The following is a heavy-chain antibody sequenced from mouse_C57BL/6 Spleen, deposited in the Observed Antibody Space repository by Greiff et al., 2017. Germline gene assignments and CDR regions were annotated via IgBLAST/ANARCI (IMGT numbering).Heavy chain of an antibody. CDR2: INPSTGGT. V-gene: IGHV1-42*01. CDR3: ARGTGTGCGY. D-gene: IGHD4-1*01. Sequence: VQLQQSGPELVKPGASVKISCKASGYSFTGYYMNWVKQSPEKSLEWIGEINPSTGGTTYNQKFKAKATLTVDKSSSTAYMQLKSLTSEDSAVYYCARGTGTGCGYWGQGTTLTVSS. CDR1: GYSFTGYY. J-gene: IGHJ2*01.